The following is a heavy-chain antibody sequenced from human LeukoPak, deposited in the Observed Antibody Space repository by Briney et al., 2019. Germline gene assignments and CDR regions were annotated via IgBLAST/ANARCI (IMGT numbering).Heavy chain of an antibody. V-gene: IGHV1-46*01. CDR3: ARAGLFDSSGYYYVSYDY. Sequence: GASVKVSCKASGYTXTSYYMHWVRQAPGQGLDWMGIINPSGGSTSYAQKFQGRVTMTRDTSTSTVYMELSSLRSEDTAVYYCARAGLFDSSGYYYVSYDYWGQGTLVTVSS. D-gene: IGHD3-22*01. CDR1: GYTXTSYY. CDR2: INPSGGST. J-gene: IGHJ4*02.